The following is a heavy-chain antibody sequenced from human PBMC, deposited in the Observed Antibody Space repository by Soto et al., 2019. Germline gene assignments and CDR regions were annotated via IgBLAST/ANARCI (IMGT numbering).Heavy chain of an antibody. CDR2: IYYSGST. J-gene: IGHJ6*03. CDR1: GGSISSGGYY. D-gene: IGHD3-3*01. CDR3: ARGITIFGVVPYMDV. V-gene: IGHV4-31*03. Sequence: SETLSLTCTVSGGSISSGGYYWSWIRQHPGKGLEWIGYIYYSGSTYYNPSLKSRVTISVDTSKNQFSLKLSSVTAADTAVYYCARGITIFGVVPYMDVWGKGTTVTVSS.